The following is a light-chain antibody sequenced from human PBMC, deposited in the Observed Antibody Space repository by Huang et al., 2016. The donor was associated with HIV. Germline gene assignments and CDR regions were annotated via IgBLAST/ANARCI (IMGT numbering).Light chain of an antibody. Sequence: AIQLTQSLSSLSASVGDRVTITCRARRGISSGLTWYQQKPGKAPKLLIVDASMLESGVPSTFSGSGSWTDFTLTISSLQPEDFATYYCQQFNNYLTFGQGTRLDIQ. J-gene: IGKJ5*01. V-gene: IGKV1D-13*01. CDR3: QQFNNYLT. CDR2: DAS. CDR1: RGISSG.